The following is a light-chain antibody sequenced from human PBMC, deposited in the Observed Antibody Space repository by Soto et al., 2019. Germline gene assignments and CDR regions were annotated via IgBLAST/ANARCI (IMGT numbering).Light chain of an antibody. J-gene: IGKJ5*01. CDR3: QQYGSSPSIT. Sequence: EIVLTQSPGTLSLSPGERATLSCKAIQSVSSSYLAWYRQKPGQAPRLLIHGASSRATGIPDRVSGSGSGTDFTLTISRLEPEDFAVYYCQQYGSSPSITFGQGTRLDIK. CDR2: GAS. CDR1: QSVSSSY. V-gene: IGKV3-20*01.